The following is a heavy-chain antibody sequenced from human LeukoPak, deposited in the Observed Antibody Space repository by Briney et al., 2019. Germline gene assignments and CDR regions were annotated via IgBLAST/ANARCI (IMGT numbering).Heavy chain of an antibody. CDR1: GYTFNTYG. Sequence: ASVKVSCKASGYTFNTYGVTWVRQAPGQGLEWMGWINTNTGNPTYAQGFTGRFVFSLDTSVSTAYLQISSLKAEDTAVYYCARDKAVAGTSFVYYYYYYYYMDVWGKGTTVTVSS. CDR3: ARDKAVAGTSFVYYYYYYYYMDV. CDR2: INTNTGNP. V-gene: IGHV7-4-1*02. D-gene: IGHD6-19*01. J-gene: IGHJ6*03.